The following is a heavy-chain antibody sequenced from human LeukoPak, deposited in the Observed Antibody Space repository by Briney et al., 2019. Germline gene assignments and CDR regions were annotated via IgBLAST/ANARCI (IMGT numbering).Heavy chain of an antibody. CDR1: GFTFSSYA. CDR2: ISGSGGST. J-gene: IGHJ4*02. CDR3: ARGYCSSSSCPKAYYFDY. V-gene: IGHV3-23*01. Sequence: GGSLRLSCAASGFTFSSYAMSWVRQAPGKGLEWVSAISGSGGSTYYADSVKGRFTISRDNSKNTLYLQMNSLRAEDTAVYYCARGYCSSSSCPKAYYFDYWGQGTLVTVSS. D-gene: IGHD2-2*01.